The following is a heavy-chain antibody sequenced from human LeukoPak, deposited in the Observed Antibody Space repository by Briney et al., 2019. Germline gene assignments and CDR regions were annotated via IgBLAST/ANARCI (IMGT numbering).Heavy chain of an antibody. CDR2: ISAYNGNT. CDR1: GYTFTSYG. CDR3: ARARSPDYDFWSGYGTPYDY. Sequence: SVKVSCKSSGYTFTSYGISWVRQAPGQGLEWMGWISAYNGNTNYAQKLQGRVTMTTDTSTSTAYMELRSLRSDDTAVYYCARARSPDYDFWSGYGTPYDYWGQGTLVTVSS. V-gene: IGHV1-18*01. J-gene: IGHJ4*02. D-gene: IGHD3-3*01.